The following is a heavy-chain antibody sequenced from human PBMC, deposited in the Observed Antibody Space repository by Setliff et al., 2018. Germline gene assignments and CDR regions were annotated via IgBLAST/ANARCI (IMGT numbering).Heavy chain of an antibody. Sequence: SETLSLTCTVSGGSISGYYWNWIRQTPEMRLEWIGHIHFSGNTHFNPSLMSRVTMSVDTSKNQFSLNANSVTSADTAVYYCVRGGSAWAWNYDLWGRGTLVTVSS. V-gene: IGHV4-59*01. J-gene: IGHJ2*01. CDR1: GGSISGYY. D-gene: IGHD3-16*01. CDR2: IHFSGNT. CDR3: VRGGSAWAWNYDL.